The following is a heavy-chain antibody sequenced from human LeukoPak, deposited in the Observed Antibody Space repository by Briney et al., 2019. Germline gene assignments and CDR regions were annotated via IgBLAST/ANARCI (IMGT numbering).Heavy chain of an antibody. J-gene: IGHJ6*03. V-gene: IGHV3-30*02. D-gene: IGHD4-17*01. Sequence: GGSLRLSCAASGFTFSSYGMHWVRQAPGKGLEWVAFIRYDGSNKYYADSVKGRFTISRDNSKNTLYLQMNRLRAEDTAVYYCAKRETTVTTYYYYYMDVWGKGTTVTVSS. CDR3: AKRETTVTTYYYYYMDV. CDR2: IRYDGSNK. CDR1: GFTFSSYG.